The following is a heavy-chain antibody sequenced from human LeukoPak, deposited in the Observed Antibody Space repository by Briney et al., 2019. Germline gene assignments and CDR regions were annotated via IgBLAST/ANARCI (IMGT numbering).Heavy chain of an antibody. J-gene: IGHJ6*02. D-gene: IGHD6-19*01. Sequence: GRSLRLSCAASGFTFSSYGMHWVRQAPGKGLEWVAVIWYDGSNKYYADSVKGRFTISRDNSKNTLYLQMHSLRAEDTAVYYCARDGDSSGWYYYYYGMDVWGQGTTVTVSS. CDR3: ARDGDSSGWYYYYYGMDV. CDR2: IWYDGSNK. V-gene: IGHV3-33*01. CDR1: GFTFSSYG.